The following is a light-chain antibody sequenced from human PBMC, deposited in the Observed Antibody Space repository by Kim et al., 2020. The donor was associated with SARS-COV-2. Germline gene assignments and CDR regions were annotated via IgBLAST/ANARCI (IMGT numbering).Light chain of an antibody. CDR1: SSNIGAGYD. CDR3: QCFDHGLRTRV. V-gene: IGLV1-40*01. Sequence: QSVLTQPPSVSGAPGQTVTLPCTGDSSNIGAGYDVHWYQFLPGTAPRLLIHNTINRPSGIPDRFSGSKSGTSASLAITGLQAEDEAGYYCQCFDHGLRTRVFGGGTKVTVL. CDR2: NTI. J-gene: IGLJ2*01.